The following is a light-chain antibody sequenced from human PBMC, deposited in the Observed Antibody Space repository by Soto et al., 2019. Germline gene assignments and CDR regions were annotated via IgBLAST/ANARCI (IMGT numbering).Light chain of an antibody. CDR2: DAS. CDR1: QSVRSW. V-gene: IGKV1-5*01. Sequence: DIQMTQSPATLSASVGDRVTITCRASQSVRSWLAWYQQKPGTAPKLLIFDASRLESGVPSRFSGSASGTEFTLTISSLQPDDFATYDRQQYDNYPRTFDGGTKVDIK. J-gene: IGKJ4*01. CDR3: QQYDNYPRT.